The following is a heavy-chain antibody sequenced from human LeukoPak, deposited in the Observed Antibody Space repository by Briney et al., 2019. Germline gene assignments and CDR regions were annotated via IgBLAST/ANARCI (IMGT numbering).Heavy chain of an antibody. J-gene: IGHJ6*03. CDR2: IYYSGST. D-gene: IGHD1-26*01. Sequence: SETLSLTCTVSGGSISSSSYYWGWIRQPPGKGLEWIGSIYYSGSTFYNPSLKSRVTISVDTSKNQFSLKLSSVTAADTAVYYCTTYYYYYYMDVSGKGTTVTVSS. CDR1: GGSISSSSYY. V-gene: IGHV4-39*01. CDR3: TTYYYYYYMDV.